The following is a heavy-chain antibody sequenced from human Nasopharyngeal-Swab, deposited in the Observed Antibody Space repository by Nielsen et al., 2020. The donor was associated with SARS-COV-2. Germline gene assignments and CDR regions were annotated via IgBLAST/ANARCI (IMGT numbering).Heavy chain of an antibody. CDR3: ARDYDILTGNGYYMDV. CDR2: ISSSSSTI. Sequence: GSSLKISCAASGFTFSSYSMNCVRQAPGKGLEWVSYISSSSSTIYYADSVKGRFTISRDNAKNSLYLQMNSLRAEDTAVYYCARDYDILTGNGYYMDVWGKGTTVTVSS. CDR1: GFTFSSYS. J-gene: IGHJ6*03. D-gene: IGHD3-9*01. V-gene: IGHV3-48*01.